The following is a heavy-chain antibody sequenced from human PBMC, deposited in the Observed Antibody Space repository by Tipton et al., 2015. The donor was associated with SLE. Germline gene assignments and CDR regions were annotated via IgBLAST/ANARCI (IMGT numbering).Heavy chain of an antibody. J-gene: IGHJ6*03. Sequence: RSLRLSCAASGFTFSSYGMHWVRQAPGKGLEWVAVIWYDGSNKYYADSVKGRFTISRDNAKNSLYLQMNSLRAEDTAVYYCAVAARPPYYYYYMDVWGKGTTVTVSS. V-gene: IGHV3-33*03. CDR1: GFTFSSYG. D-gene: IGHD6-6*01. CDR2: IWYDGSNK. CDR3: AVAARPPYYYYYMDV.